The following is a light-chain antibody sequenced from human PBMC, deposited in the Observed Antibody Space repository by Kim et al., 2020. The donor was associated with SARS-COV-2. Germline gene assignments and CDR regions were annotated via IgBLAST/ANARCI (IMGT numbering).Light chain of an antibody. V-gene: IGLV2-14*03. CDR3: SSYTSSSTLV. J-gene: IGLJ1*01. CDR1: SSVVRCNNH. Sequence: GQSCTIPSPGTSSVVRCNNHVSSCHQHPRTAPKLIIYDVSTRPSGVSHRCSGAKSGDTASLTISGLQAEDEADYYCSSYTSSSTLVFGTGTKVTVL. CDR2: DVS.